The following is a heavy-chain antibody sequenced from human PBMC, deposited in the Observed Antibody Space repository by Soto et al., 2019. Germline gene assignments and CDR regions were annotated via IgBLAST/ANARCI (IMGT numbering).Heavy chain of an antibody. Sequence: SGPTLVNPTQALTLTCTFSGFSLSTSGMCVSWIRQPPGKALEWLALIDWDDDKYYSTSLKTRLTISKDTSKNQVVLTMTNMDPVDTATYYCARATTSDRYYYYYGMDVWGQGTTVTVSS. CDR1: GFSLSTSGMC. V-gene: IGHV2-70*01. J-gene: IGHJ6*02. CDR3: ARATTSDRYYYYYGMDV. CDR2: IDWDDDK.